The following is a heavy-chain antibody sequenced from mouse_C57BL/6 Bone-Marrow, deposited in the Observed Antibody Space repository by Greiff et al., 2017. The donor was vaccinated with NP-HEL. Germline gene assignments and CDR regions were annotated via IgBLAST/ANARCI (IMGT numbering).Heavy chain of an antibody. CDR2: INPYNGGT. CDR3: ARRIYYYYFDY. Sequence: EVKLQQSGPVLVKPGASVKMSCKASGYTFTDYYMNWVKQSHGKSLEWIGVINPYNGGTSYNQKFKGKATLTVDKSSSTAYMELNSLTSEDSAVYYCARRIYYYYFDYWGQGTTLTVSS. CDR1: GYTFTDYY. V-gene: IGHV1-19*01. J-gene: IGHJ2*01. D-gene: IGHD1-1*01.